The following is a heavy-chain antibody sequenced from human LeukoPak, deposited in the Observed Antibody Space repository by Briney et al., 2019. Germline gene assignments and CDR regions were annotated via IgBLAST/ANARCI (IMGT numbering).Heavy chain of an antibody. J-gene: IGHJ4*02. D-gene: IGHD3-22*01. CDR2: IRSKAYGGTT. Sequence: GGSLRLSRTASGFTFGDYAMSWFRQAPGKGLEWVGFIRSKAYGGTTEYAASVKGRFTISRDDSKSIAYLQMNSLKTEDTAVYYCTRIRAMIVVVPYDYWGQGTLVTVSS. CDR3: TRIRAMIVVVPYDY. CDR1: GFTFGDYA. V-gene: IGHV3-49*03.